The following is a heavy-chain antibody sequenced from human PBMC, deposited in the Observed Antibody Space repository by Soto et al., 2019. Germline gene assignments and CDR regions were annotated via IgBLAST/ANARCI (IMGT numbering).Heavy chain of an antibody. CDR3: AREGLRFLEWLFFFDY. CDR1: GFTFSSYA. CDR2: ISGSGGST. Sequence: GGSLRLSCAASGFTFSSYAMSWVRQAPGKGLEWVSAISGSGGSTYYADSVKGRFTISRDNSKNTLYLQMNSLRAEDTAVYYCAREGLRFLEWLFFFDYWGQGTLVSVSS. V-gene: IGHV3-23*01. D-gene: IGHD3-3*01. J-gene: IGHJ4*02.